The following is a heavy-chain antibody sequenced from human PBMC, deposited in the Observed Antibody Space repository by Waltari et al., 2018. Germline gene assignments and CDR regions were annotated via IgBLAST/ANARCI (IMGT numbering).Heavy chain of an antibody. D-gene: IGHD4-4*01. J-gene: IGHJ3*02. CDR2: IYSGGST. CDR3: AKDYPPDYINDAFDI. CDR1: GFTFSSYA. Sequence: EVQLLESGGGLVQPGGSLRLSCAASGFTFSSYAMSWVRQAPGKGLEWVSVIYSGGSTYDADSVKGRFTISRDNSKNTLYLQMNSLRAEDTAVYYCAKDYPPDYINDAFDIWGQGTMVTVSS. V-gene: IGHV3-23*03.